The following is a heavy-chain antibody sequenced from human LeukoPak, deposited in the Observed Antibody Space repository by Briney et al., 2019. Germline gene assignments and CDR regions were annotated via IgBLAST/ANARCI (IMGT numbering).Heavy chain of an antibody. CDR2: ISGSGGST. CDR3: AKRRDTVRRWWGDFDY. CDR1: GFTFSSYA. Sequence: GGSLRLSCAASGFTFSSYAMSWVRQAPGKGLEWVSAISGSGGSTYYADSVKGRFTISRDNSKNTLYLQMNTLRAEDTALYYCAKRRDTVRRWWGDFDYWGQGALVTVSS. V-gene: IGHV3-23*01. D-gene: IGHD2-15*01. J-gene: IGHJ4*02.